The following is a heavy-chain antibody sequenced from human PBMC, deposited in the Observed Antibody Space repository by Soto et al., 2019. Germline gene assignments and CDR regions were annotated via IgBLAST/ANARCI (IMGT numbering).Heavy chain of an antibody. Sequence: ASETLSLTCTVSGGSISSSSYYWGWIRQPPGKGLEWIGSIYYSGSTYYNPSLKSRVTISVDTSKNQFSLKLSSVTAADTAVYYCAKQHDSGGAFDIWGQGTMVTVSS. CDR3: AKQHDSGGAFDI. CDR2: IYYSGST. V-gene: IGHV4-39*01. D-gene: IGHD4-17*01. CDR1: GGSISSSSYY. J-gene: IGHJ3*02.